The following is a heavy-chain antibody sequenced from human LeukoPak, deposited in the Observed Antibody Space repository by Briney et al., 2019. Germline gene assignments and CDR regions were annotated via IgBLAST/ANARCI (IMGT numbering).Heavy chain of an antibody. CDR3: ARGETWFGELSYDY. CDR1: GYTFTSYD. CDR2: MNPNSGNT. D-gene: IGHD3-10*01. J-gene: IGHJ4*02. V-gene: IGHV1-8*01. Sequence: ASVKVSCKASGYTFTSYDINWVRQATGQGLEWMGWMNPNSGNTGYAQKFQGRVTMTRNTSISTAYMELSSLRSEDTAVYYCARGETWFGELSYDYWGQETLVTVSS.